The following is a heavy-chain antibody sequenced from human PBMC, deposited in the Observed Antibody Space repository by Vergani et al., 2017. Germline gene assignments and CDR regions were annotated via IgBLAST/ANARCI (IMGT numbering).Heavy chain of an antibody. CDR2: ISFDGTNE. CDR3: VRDRGLXAGGRCYTEAWDY. V-gene: IGHV3-30-3*01. D-gene: IGHD2-2*02. J-gene: IGHJ4*02. CDR1: GFALNRHA. Sequence: QVQLVESGGGVVQPGTSLILSCVVSGFALNRHAMYWVRQAPGKGLEWVVGISFDGTNEYYPDLVKGRFTISRDIAKNTLYLQVRSLRLEDTGVYHCVRDRGLXAGGRCYTEAWDYWGQGTPDTVSS.